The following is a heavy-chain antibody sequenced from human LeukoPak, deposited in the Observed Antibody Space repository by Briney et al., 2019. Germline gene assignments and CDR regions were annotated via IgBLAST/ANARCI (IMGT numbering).Heavy chain of an antibody. CDR1: GDSVSSNSAA. CDR3: AGDGGSDPRGAFDI. V-gene: IGHV6-1*01. D-gene: IGHD5-12*01. CDR2: TYYRSKWYN. Sequence: SQTLSLTCAISGDSVSSNSAAWNWIRQSPSRGLEWLGRTYYRSKWYNDYAVSVKSRITINPDTSKNQFSLQLYSVTPEDTAVYYCAGDGGSDPRGAFDIWGQGTMVTVSS. J-gene: IGHJ3*02.